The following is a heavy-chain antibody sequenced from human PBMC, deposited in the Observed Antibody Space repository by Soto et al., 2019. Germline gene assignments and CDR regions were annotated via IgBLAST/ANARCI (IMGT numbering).Heavy chain of an antibody. Sequence: SETLSLTCAVYGGSFSGYYWSWIRQPPGKGLEWIGEINHSGSTNYNPSLKSRVTISVDTSKNQFSLMLSSVTAADTAVYYCARGLDDYYDSSGSGYFDLWGRGTLVTVSS. J-gene: IGHJ2*01. CDR2: INHSGST. CDR1: GGSFSGYY. CDR3: ARGLDDYYDSSGSGYFDL. D-gene: IGHD3-22*01. V-gene: IGHV4-34*01.